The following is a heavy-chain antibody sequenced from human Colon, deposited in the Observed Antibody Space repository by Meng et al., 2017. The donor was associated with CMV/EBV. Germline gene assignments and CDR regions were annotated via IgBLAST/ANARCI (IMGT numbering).Heavy chain of an antibody. CDR1: GYTFSNFH. CDR3: ANTLGAGA. V-gene: IGHV7-4-1*02. J-gene: IGHJ5*02. CDR2: INTNTDNP. Sequence: VSSQASGYTFSNFHFPWVRQAPGPGLEWMGWINTNTDNPTYAQGLTGRFAFSLDTSVSTAYLQITDVKPEDTAMYYCANTLGAGAWGQGTLVTVSS. D-gene: IGHD3-16*01.